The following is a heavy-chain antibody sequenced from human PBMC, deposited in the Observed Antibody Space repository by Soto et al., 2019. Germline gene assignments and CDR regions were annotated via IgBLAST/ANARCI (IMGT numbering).Heavy chain of an antibody. Sequence: QVQLQESDPGLVKPSQTLSLTCTVSGGSISSGGYYWSWIRQHPGKGLEWIGYIYYSGSTYYNPSLKSRVTISVDTSKNQFSLKLSSVTAADTAVYYCARGGQQLVYGGFDPWGQGTLVTVSS. D-gene: IGHD6-13*01. CDR2: IYYSGST. V-gene: IGHV4-31*03. J-gene: IGHJ5*02. CDR3: ARGGQQLVYGGFDP. CDR1: GGSISSGGYY.